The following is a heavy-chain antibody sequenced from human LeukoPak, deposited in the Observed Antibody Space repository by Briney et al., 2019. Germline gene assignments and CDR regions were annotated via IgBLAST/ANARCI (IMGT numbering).Heavy chain of an antibody. Sequence: AGGSLRLSCAASGFTFSNAWMSWVRQAPGKGLEWVGRIKSKTDGGTTDYAAPVKGRFTISRDDSKNTLYLQMNSLKTEDTAVYYCTTWWPFGAFDIWGQGTMVTVSS. D-gene: IGHD2-15*01. V-gene: IGHV3-15*01. J-gene: IGHJ3*02. CDR2: IKSKTDGGTT. CDR1: GFTFSNAW. CDR3: TTWWPFGAFDI.